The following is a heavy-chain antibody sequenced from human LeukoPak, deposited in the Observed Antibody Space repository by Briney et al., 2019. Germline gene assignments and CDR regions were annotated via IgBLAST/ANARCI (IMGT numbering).Heavy chain of an antibody. CDR1: GGSISRNSYF. D-gene: IGHD5-24*01. V-gene: IGHV4-61*02. CDR3: ARGFENGDNYESFEY. Sequence: SQTLPLTCTVAGGSISRNSYFWSWIRQPAGKGLEWIGRIYTTGSSNSNPSLASRVSMSLDPSKTQFSLTLTSVTAADTAVYFCARGFENGDNYESFEYWGQGILVTVSS. CDR2: IYTTGSS. J-gene: IGHJ4*02.